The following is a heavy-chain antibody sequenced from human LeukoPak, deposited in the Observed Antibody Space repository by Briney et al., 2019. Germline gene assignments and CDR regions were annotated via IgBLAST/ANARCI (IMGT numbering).Heavy chain of an antibody. J-gene: IGHJ5*02. CDR2: IKQDGSEK. V-gene: IGHV3-7*01. Sequence: GGSLRLSCAASGFTLSSYWMSWVRQAPGKGLEWVANIKQDGSEKCYVESVKGRFTISRDNAENSLSLQMNSLRAEDTAVYYCARDWATSGYDSYNWFDPWGQGTLVTVSS. D-gene: IGHD5-12*01. CDR3: ARDWATSGYDSYNWFDP. CDR1: GFTLSSYW.